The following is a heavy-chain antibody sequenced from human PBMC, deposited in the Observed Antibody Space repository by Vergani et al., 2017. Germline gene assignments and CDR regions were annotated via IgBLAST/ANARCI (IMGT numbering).Heavy chain of an antibody. J-gene: IGHJ3*02. CDR1: GFTFSSYG. Sequence: QVQLVESGGGVVQPGRSLRLSCAASGFTFSSYGMHWVRQAPGKGLEWVAVIWYDGSNNYYADSVKGRFTISRDNSKNTLYLQMNSLRAEDTAVYYCASIAAASTYDAFDSWGQGTMVTVSS. V-gene: IGHV3-33*01. CDR2: IWYDGSNN. D-gene: IGHD6-13*01. CDR3: ASIAAASTYDAFDS.